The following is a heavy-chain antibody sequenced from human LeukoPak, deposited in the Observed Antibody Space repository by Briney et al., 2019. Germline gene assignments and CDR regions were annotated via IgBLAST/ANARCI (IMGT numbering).Heavy chain of an antibody. CDR3: VRGRGGSCYVQWCYAFDI. Sequence: SETLSLTCTVSGGSISSSSYYWGWLRQPPGKGREWIGSIYYSASTYYNPSLKSRVTISVDTSKNQFSLKLSSVTAADTAVYYCVRGRGGSCYVQWCYAFDIWGQGTMVTVSS. D-gene: IGHD2-15*01. CDR1: GGSISSSSYY. V-gene: IGHV4-39*01. J-gene: IGHJ3*02. CDR2: IYYSAST.